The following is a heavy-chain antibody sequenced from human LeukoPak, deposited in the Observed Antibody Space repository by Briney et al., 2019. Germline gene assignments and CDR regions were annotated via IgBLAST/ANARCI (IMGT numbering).Heavy chain of an antibody. CDR2: IYYSVSGGGT. V-gene: IGHV4-59*08. Sequence: SETLSLTCTVSGGSINNYYWNWIRQPPGKGLELIGYIYYSVSGGGTNYNPSLKSRVPMSADTSKKQSSLKLSSVTAADPAVYYCARGGTMTTVPLWGQGTLVTVSS. D-gene: IGHD4-17*01. CDR1: GGSINNYY. J-gene: IGHJ4*02. CDR3: ARGGTMTTVPL.